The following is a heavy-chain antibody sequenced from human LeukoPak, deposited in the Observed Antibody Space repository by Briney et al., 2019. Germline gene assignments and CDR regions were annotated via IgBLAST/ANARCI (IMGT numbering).Heavy chain of an antibody. CDR1: GYTFTGYY. D-gene: IGHD3-22*01. CDR2: INPNSGDT. J-gene: IGHJ4*02. Sequence: ASVKDSCKPSGYTFTGYYMHWVRRAPGQGLEWMGWINPNSGDTNYGRKFPGRVTVTRDTSISTAYMELSRLTFDDTAVYYCARGGYYDTSDYYYPFDHWGQGTLVTVSS. V-gene: IGHV1-2*02. CDR3: ARGGYYDTSDYYYPFDH.